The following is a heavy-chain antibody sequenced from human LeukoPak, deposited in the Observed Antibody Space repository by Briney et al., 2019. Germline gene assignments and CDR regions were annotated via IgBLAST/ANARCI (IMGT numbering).Heavy chain of an antibody. J-gene: IGHJ4*02. D-gene: IGHD3-10*01. V-gene: IGHV4-4*07. CDR2: IYTSGST. CDR1: GGSISSYY. CDR3: ARVRQIMVRGVIRAPFDY. Sequence: PSETLSLTCTVSGGSISSYYWSWIRQPAGKGLEWIGRIYTSGSTNYNPSLKSRVTMSVDTSKNQFSLKLSSVTAADTAVYYCARVRQIMVRGVIRAPFDYWGQGTLVTVSS.